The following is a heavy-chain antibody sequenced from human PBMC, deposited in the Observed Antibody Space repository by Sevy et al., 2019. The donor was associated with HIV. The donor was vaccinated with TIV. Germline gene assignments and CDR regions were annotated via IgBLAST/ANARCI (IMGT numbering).Heavy chain of an antibody. Sequence: GGSLRLSCAASGFTFSSYGMHWVRQAPGKGLEWVAFIRYDGSNKYYADSVKGRFTISRDNSKNTLYLQMNSLRAEDTAVYYCAKDWGYSSSRVYYYYYYMDVWGKWTTVTVSS. V-gene: IGHV3-30*02. D-gene: IGHD6-13*01. CDR2: IRYDGSNK. CDR3: AKDWGYSSSRVYYYYYYMDV. CDR1: GFTFSSYG. J-gene: IGHJ6*03.